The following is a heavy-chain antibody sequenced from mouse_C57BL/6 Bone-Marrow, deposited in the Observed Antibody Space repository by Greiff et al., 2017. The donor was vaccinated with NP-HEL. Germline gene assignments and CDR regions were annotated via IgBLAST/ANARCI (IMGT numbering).Heavy chain of an antibody. D-gene: IGHD2-4*01. CDR2: ISSGSSTI. Sequence: VQRVESGGGLVKPGGSLKLSCAASGFTFSDYGMHWVRQAPEKGLEWVAYISSGSSTIYYADTVKGRFTISRDNAKNTLFLQMTSLRSEDTAMYYCARIYYDHYYAMDYWGQGTSVTVSS. CDR1: GFTFSDYG. V-gene: IGHV5-17*01. CDR3: ARIYYDHYYAMDY. J-gene: IGHJ4*01.